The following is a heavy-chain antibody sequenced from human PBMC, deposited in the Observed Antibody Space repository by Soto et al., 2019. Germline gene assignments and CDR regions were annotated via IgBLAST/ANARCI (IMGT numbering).Heavy chain of an antibody. V-gene: IGHV4-34*01. CDR1: GGSLRGYY. J-gene: IGHJ4*02. D-gene: IGHD2-2*01. CDR3: ARGKAVCSSTRCYAFDY. Sequence: SETLSLTCAVYGGSLRGYYWGRIRQPPGKGLEGMRGNNQSGTNNENPSLKSQHTISVDKSKNQFSLKPSSDTAADTAVYFCARGKAVCSSTRCYAFDYWGQGTLVTVSS. CDR2: NNQSGTN.